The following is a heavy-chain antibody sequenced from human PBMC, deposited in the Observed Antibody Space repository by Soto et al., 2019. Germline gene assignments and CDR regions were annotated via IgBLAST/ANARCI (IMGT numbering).Heavy chain of an antibody. D-gene: IGHD3-3*01. CDR1: GFTFSRYG. J-gene: IGHJ5*02. Sequence: QVQLVESGGGVVQPGRSLRLSCAASGFTFSRYGMHWVRQAPGKGLEWVALVSYDGSNVFYADSVKGRFTISRDTSKNTLYLQMSSLRAEDTAVYYCAKDDRELYYDFWRGSNWFDPWGQGTLVTVSS. CDR3: AKDDRELYYDFWRGSNWFDP. V-gene: IGHV3-30*18. CDR2: VSYDGSNV.